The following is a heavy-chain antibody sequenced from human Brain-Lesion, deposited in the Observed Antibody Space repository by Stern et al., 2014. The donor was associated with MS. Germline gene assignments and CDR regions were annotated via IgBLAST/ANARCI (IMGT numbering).Heavy chain of an antibody. J-gene: IGHJ6*02. V-gene: IGHV4-61*02. CDR3: ARGRVVPGFQYYATDV. Sequence: QLQLQESGPGLVKPSQTLSLSCTVSGGSISSGGYYWSWIRQPAGKGLEWIGRIFTGGSPSYNPSLKSRVTISINTSKNQFSLRLNSMTAADTAVYYCARGRVVPGFQYYATDVWGQGTTVIVSS. D-gene: IGHD2-2*01. CDR1: GGSISSGGYY. CDR2: IFTGGSP.